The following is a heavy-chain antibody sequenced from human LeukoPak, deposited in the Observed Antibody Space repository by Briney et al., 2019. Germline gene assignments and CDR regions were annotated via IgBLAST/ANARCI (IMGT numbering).Heavy chain of an antibody. D-gene: IGHD5-12*01. J-gene: IGHJ4*02. CDR3: AKDPYRASSGLVDY. CDR2: ISGSGGTT. CDR1: GFTFSNYA. V-gene: IGHV3-23*01. Sequence: GGSLRLSCATSGFTFSNYAVSCVRQAPGEGREWVSSISGSGGTTYYADSVKGRFTISRDNSKKTLYLQMNSLRAEDTAVYYCAKDPYRASSGLVDYWGQGTLVTVYS.